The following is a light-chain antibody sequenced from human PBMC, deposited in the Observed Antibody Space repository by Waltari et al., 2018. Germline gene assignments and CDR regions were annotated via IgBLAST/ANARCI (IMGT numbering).Light chain of an antibody. CDR1: ELPKQY. CDR3: QSADGGSRYWV. V-gene: IGLV3-25*03. CDR2: KDT. Sequence: SYELTQPPSVSVSPGQTARIPCSGEELPKQYVYWYQQKPGQAPVLLIYKDTERPSWSPERFSGSTSGTTVTLTIRGVQAEDEADYYCQSADGGSRYWVFGGGTKVTVL. J-gene: IGLJ3*02.